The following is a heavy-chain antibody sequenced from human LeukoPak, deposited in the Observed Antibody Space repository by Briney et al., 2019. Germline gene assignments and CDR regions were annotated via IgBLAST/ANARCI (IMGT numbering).Heavy chain of an antibody. CDR1: GFTFSSYS. V-gene: IGHV3-48*01. CDR2: ISSSSYTI. J-gene: IGHJ4*02. CDR3: ARVYYYDSSGYYYSTLGY. D-gene: IGHD3-22*01. Sequence: GGSLRLSCAASGFTFSSYSMNWGRQAPGKGREWVLYISSSSYTIYYADSLKGRFTISRDNAKNSLFLQMNSLRAEDTAVYYCARVYYYDSSGYYYSTLGYWGQGTLVTVSS.